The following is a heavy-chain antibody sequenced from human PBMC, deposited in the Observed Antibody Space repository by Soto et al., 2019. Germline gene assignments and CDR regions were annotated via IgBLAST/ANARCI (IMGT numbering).Heavy chain of an antibody. V-gene: IGHV1-18*04. CDR3: VRTAGSIAVGRRPRGWFGP. Sequence: WASVKVSSKASGYTFTSYGISWVRQAPGQELEWVGWISAYNGNTNYAQKLQGRVTMTTDNSTSTAYMGLRSLRSEDAAVCYCVRTAGSIAVGRRPRGWFGPWGEGTLVTVSS. CDR2: ISAYNGNT. CDR1: GYTFTSYG. D-gene: IGHD6-19*01. J-gene: IGHJ5*02.